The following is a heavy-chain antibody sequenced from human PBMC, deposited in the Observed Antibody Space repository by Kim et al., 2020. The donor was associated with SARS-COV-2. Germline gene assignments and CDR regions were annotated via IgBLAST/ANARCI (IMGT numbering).Heavy chain of an antibody. D-gene: IGHD6-13*01. J-gene: IGHJ6*02. CDR2: IYYSGST. CDR3: ARDRGRSSWLYYYYYGMDV. CDR1: GGSISSYY. Sequence: SETLSLSCTVSGGSISSYYWSWIRQPPGKGLEWIGYIYYSGSTNYNPSLKSRVTISVDTSKNQFSLKLSSVTAADTAVYYCARDRGRSSWLYYYYYGMDVWGQGTTVTVSS. V-gene: IGHV4-59*13.